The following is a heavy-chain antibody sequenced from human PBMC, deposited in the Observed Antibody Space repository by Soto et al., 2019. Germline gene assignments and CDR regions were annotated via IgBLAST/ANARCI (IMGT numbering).Heavy chain of an antibody. CDR1: GFIFSDYA. V-gene: IGHV3-23*01. Sequence: GGSLRLSCAASGFIFSDYAMTWVRRTPGKGLEWVSAITSSGSSTYFADSLKGRITISGDNSKNTLSLQMDSLRVEDTAIYYCAKGVEGYVVSSFDSWGQGALVTVSS. CDR3: AKGVEGYVVSSFDS. J-gene: IGHJ4*02. D-gene: IGHD5-12*01. CDR2: ITSSGSST.